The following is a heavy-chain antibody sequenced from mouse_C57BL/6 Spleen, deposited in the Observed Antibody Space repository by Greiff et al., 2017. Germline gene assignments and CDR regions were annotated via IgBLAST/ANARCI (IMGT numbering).Heavy chain of an antibody. CDR3: ARHLDYYAMDY. D-gene: IGHD2-10*02. CDR2: ISSGGSYT. J-gene: IGHJ4*01. Sequence: EVQLVDSGGDLVKPGGSLKLSCAASGFTFSSYGMSWVRQTPDKRLEWVATISSGGSYTYYPDSVKGRFTISRDNAKNTLYLQMSSLKSEDTAMYYCARHLDYYAMDYWGQGTSVTVSS. V-gene: IGHV5-6*01. CDR1: GFTFSSYG.